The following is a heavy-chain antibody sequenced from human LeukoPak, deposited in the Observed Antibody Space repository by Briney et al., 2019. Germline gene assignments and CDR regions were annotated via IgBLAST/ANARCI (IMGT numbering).Heavy chain of an antibody. Sequence: GGSPRLSCAASGFTFSSYSMNWVRQAPGKGLEWVSSISSSSSYIYYADSVRGRFTISRDNSRNTVYLQINSLRPEDTAVYYCARDGFYCSGSYCFSDHYYYMDVWGKGTPVSISS. V-gene: IGHV3-21*01. CDR1: GFTFSSYS. CDR3: ARDGFYCSGSYCFSDHYYYMDV. J-gene: IGHJ6*03. D-gene: IGHD2-15*01. CDR2: ISSSSSYI.